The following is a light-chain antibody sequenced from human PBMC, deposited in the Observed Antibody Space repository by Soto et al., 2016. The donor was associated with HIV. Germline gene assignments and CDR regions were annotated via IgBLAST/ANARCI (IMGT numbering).Light chain of an antibody. Sequence: DIQMTQSPSALSASVGDRVTITCRASQSISGWLAWYQQKPGKAPNLLIYKASSLKSGVPSRFSGSGSGTEFTLTISSLQPDDLATYYCQQYNSYSTFGQGTKVEIK. CDR3: QQYNSYST. CDR2: KAS. V-gene: IGKV1-5*03. J-gene: IGKJ1*01. CDR1: QSISGW.